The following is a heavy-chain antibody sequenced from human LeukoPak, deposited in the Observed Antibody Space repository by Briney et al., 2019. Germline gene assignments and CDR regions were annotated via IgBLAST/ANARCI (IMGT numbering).Heavy chain of an antibody. D-gene: IGHD6-19*01. CDR2: ISGSGGST. V-gene: IGHV3-23*01. Sequence: PGGSLRLPCAASGFTFGSYAMYWVRQAPGKGLEWVSGISGSGGSTFYADSVKGRFTTSRDNSENTVYLQMNSLRADDTAVYYCAKTTAGYSSGRYPGWPVDYWGQGALVTVSS. J-gene: IGHJ4*02. CDR1: GFTFGSYA. CDR3: AKTTAGYSSGRYPGWPVDY.